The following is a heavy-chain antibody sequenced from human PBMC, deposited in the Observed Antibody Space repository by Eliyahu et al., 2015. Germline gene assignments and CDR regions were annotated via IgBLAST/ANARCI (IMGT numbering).Heavy chain of an antibody. J-gene: IGHJ5*02. CDR3: ARHQGYSYGSNWFDP. D-gene: IGHD5-18*01. CDR1: GYSFTSYW. Sequence: EVQLVQSGAEVKKPGESLRISCKGSGYSFTSYWXSWVRQMPGKGLEWMGRIXPSDSYTNYSPSFQGHVTISADKSISTAYLQWSSLKASDTAMYYCARHQGYSYGSNWFDPWGQGTLVTVSS. V-gene: IGHV5-10-1*03. CDR2: IXPSDSYT.